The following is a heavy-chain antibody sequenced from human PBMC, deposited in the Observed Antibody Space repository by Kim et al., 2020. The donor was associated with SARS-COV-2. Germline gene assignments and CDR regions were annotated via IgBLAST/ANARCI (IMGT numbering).Heavy chain of an antibody. CDR1: GFTFSSYA. Sequence: GGSLRLSCAASGFTFSSYAMSWVRQAPGKGLEWVSAISGSGGSTYYADSVKGRFTISRDNSKNTLYLQMNSLRAEDTALYYCAKDRFSGVAAAGPDYWGQGTLVTVSS. CDR2: ISGSGGST. J-gene: IGHJ4*02. V-gene: IGHV3-23*01. D-gene: IGHD6-13*01. CDR3: AKDRFSGVAAAGPDY.